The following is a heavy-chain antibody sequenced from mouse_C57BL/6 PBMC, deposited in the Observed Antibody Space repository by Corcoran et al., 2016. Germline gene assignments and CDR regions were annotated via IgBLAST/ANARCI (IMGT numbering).Heavy chain of an antibody. CDR3: ASGDDLAWFAY. D-gene: IGHD2-3*01. CDR1: GSTFPDSY. CDR2: INPYNGGT. V-gene: IGHV1-19*01. Sequence: EVQLQQSGPVLVKPGASVKMSCKASGSTFPDSYINWVKQSHGKSLEWIGVINPYNGGTSYNQKFKGKATLTVDKSSSTAYMELNSLTSEDSAVYYCASGDDLAWFAYWGQGTLVTVSA. J-gene: IGHJ3*01.